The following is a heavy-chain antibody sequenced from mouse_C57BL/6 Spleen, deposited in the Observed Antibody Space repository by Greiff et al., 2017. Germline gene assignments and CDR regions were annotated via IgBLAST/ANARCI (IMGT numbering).Heavy chain of an antibody. Sequence: QVQLQQPGAELVMPGASVELSCKASGYTFTSYWMHWVKQRPGQGLEWIGKIDPSASYTNYNQKFKGKSTLTVDKSSSTAYMQLRSLTSEDYAVVYYSLRCPSDFDYWGQGTTLTVSS. CDR3: SLRCPSDFDY. CDR1: GYTFTSYW. CDR2: IDPSASYT. J-gene: IGHJ2*01. V-gene: IGHV1-69*01. D-gene: IGHD1-1*01.